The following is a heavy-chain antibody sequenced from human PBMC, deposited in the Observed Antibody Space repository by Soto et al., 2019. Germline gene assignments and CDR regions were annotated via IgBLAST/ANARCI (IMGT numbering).Heavy chain of an antibody. V-gene: IGHV3-23*01. J-gene: IGHJ5*02. Sequence: GGSLRLSCAASGFTFSSYAMSWVRQAPGKGLEWVSAISGSGGSTYYADSVKGRFTISRDNSKNTLYLQMNSLRAEDTAVYYCAKDLLWSSSWHEEYNWFDPWGQGTLVTVSS. D-gene: IGHD6-13*01. CDR2: ISGSGGST. CDR3: AKDLLWSSSWHEEYNWFDP. CDR1: GFTFSSYA.